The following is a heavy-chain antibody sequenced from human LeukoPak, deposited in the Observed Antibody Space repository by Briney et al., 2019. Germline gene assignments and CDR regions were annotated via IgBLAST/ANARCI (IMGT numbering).Heavy chain of an antibody. D-gene: IGHD5-24*01. V-gene: IGHV3-20*04. Sequence: GGSLRLSCAGSGYTFDSYGMSWVRQAPGKGLEWVAGINWNGGSTGYAASVKGRCTISRDNAKNALYLEMNSLRAEDTALYYCVRLGRDGYTYGAAYWGQGTLVT. CDR3: VRLGRDGYTYGAAY. CDR2: INWNGGST. CDR1: GYTFDSYG. J-gene: IGHJ1*01.